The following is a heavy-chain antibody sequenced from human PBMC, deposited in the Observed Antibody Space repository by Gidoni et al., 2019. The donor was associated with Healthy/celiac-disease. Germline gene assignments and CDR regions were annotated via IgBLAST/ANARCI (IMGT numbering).Heavy chain of an antibody. V-gene: IGHV3-9*01. J-gene: IGHJ4*02. CDR3: AKDHSRYYDILTGYFDY. CDR1: GFTFDDYA. Sequence: EVQLVESGRGLVQPGRSLRLSCAASGFTFDDYAMHWVRQAPGKGLEWVSGISWNSGSIGDADSVKGRFTISRDNAKNSLYLQMNSLRAEDTALYYCAKDHSRYYDILTGYFDYWGQGTLVTVSS. D-gene: IGHD3-9*01. CDR2: ISWNSGSI.